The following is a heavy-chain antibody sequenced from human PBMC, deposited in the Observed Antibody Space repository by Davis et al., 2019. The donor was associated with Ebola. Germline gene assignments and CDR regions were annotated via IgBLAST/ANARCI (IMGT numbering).Heavy chain of an antibody. CDR1: GGTFSSYA. Sequence: ASVKVSCKASGGTFSSYAISWVRQAPGQGLEWMGWISAYNGNTNYAQKLQGRVTMTTDTSTSTAYMELRSLRSDDTAVYYCARDGALWSLYYYGMDVWGQGTTVTVSS. D-gene: IGHD3-10*01. CDR3: ARDGALWSLYYYGMDV. V-gene: IGHV1-18*01. J-gene: IGHJ6*02. CDR2: ISAYNGNT.